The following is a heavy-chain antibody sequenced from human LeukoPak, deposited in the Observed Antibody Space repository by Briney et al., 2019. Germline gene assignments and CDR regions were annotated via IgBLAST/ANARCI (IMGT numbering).Heavy chain of an antibody. CDR1: GFTFDDYD. CDR3: AKDISVGIVAEPVAMVGPLDV. D-gene: IGHD2-2*01. J-gene: IGHJ3*01. Sequence: GGSLRLSCAASGFTFDDYDMYWVRQAPGKGLEWVSGITWNSHSIAYADSVKGRFTISRDNAKNSLYLQMNSLRAEDTALYYCAKDISVGIVAEPVAMVGPLDVWGQGTMVTVSS. V-gene: IGHV3-9*01. CDR2: ITWNSHSI.